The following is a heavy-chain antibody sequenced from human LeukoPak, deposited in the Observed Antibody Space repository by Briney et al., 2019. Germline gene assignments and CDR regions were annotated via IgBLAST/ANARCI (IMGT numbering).Heavy chain of an antibody. V-gene: IGHV4-34*01. CDR3: ARGRGAGYNWNYASYYYYMDV. CDR2: INHSGST. J-gene: IGHJ6*03. CDR1: GGSFSGYY. D-gene: IGHD1-7*01. Sequence: SETLSLTCAVYGGSFSGYYWSWIRQPPGKGLEWIGEINHSGSTNYNPSLKSRVTISVDTSKDQFSLKLSSVTAADTAVYYCARGRGAGYNWNYASYYYYMDVWGKGTTVTVSS.